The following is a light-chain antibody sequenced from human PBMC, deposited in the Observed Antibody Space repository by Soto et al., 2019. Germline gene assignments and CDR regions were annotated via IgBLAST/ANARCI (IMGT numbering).Light chain of an antibody. V-gene: IGKV1-39*01. CDR2: AAS. J-gene: IGKJ1*01. CDR3: QQTSSSPWT. Sequence: DILMAQSPSSLSASIGDRVTISCRTSQTVSTYLNWYQHKPGRGPTLLIYAASSLQSGVPSRFSGSGSGTDFTLTISSLQPEDFATYYCQQTSSSPWTFGQGTKVEIK. CDR1: QTVSTY.